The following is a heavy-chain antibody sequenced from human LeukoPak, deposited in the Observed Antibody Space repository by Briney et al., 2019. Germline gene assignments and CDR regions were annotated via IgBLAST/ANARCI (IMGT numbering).Heavy chain of an antibody. CDR1: GGSISGYY. CDR2: IHYSGST. Sequence: SETLSRTCTVSGGSISGYYWSWIRQPPGKGLEWIGYIHYSGSTRYNPSLENRVTISVDTSKNQFSLNLTSVTAADTAVYYCASRAAFCGDDCFRFDYWGQGTLVTVSS. V-gene: IGHV4-59*01. CDR3: ASRAAFCGDDCFRFDY. D-gene: IGHD2-21*02. J-gene: IGHJ4*02.